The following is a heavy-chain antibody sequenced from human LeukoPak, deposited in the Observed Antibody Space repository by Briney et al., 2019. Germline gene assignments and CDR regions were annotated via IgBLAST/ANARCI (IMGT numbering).Heavy chain of an antibody. CDR3: ARDISLGSGWHDY. D-gene: IGHD6-19*01. V-gene: IGHV4-39*07. Sequence: PSETLSLTCTVSGGSISSSSYYWGWLRQPPGKGLEWIGSIYYSGSTYYNPSLKSRVTISVDTSKNQFSLKLSSVTAADTAVYYCARDISLGSGWHDYWGQGTLVTVSS. J-gene: IGHJ4*02. CDR1: GGSISSSSYY. CDR2: IYYSGST.